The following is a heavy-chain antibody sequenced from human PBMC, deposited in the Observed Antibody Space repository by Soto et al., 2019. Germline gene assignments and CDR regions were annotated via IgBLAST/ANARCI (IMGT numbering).Heavy chain of an antibody. CDR1: GFPFWHYG. D-gene: IGHD6-19*01. CDR2: IWSDGNKE. V-gene: IGHV3-33*01. Sequence: QVQLVESGGGVVQPGRSLRLSCVGSGFPFWHYGIHWVRQAPGKGLEWVAVIWSDGNKESYADSVKGRFAISRDNSKDTLYLEMNSLRVEDTAVYFSARDRNGGWFHLDVWGQGTTVTVSS. J-gene: IGHJ6*02. CDR3: ARDRNGGWFHLDV.